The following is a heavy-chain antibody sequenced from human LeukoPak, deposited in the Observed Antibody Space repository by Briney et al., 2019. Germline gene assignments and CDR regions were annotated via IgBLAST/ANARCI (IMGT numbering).Heavy chain of an antibody. V-gene: IGHV1-8*01. CDR2: MSPNSGDT. CDR3: ARGPPNWGYGY. J-gene: IGHJ4*02. Sequence: ASVKVSCKASGYTFTSYDFNWVRQATGQRPEWMGWMSPNSGDTGYEQKFQDRVTMTRNTSISTAYMELSSLRSDDTAVYYCARGPPNWGYGYWGPGTLVTVSS. D-gene: IGHD7-27*01. CDR1: GYTFTSYD.